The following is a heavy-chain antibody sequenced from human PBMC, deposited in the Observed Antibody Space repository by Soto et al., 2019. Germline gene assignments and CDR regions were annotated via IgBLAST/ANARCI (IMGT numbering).Heavy chain of an antibody. CDR3: ARRSSGWSDY. CDR2: INPNSGGT. D-gene: IGHD6-19*01. Sequence: QVQLVQSGAEVKKPGASVKVSCKASGYTFSDYYMHWVRQAPGQGLEWMGWINPNSGGTNYAQKVQGRVTMTRDTSISTAYMELTSLTSDDTAMYYCARRSSGWSDYWGQGTLVTVSS. J-gene: IGHJ4*02. CDR1: GYTFSDYY. V-gene: IGHV1-2*02.